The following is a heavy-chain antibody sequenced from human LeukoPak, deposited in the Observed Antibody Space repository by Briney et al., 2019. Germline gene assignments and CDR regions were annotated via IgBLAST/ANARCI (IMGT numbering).Heavy chain of an antibody. V-gene: IGHV3-23*01. CDR1: GFTFSNYA. D-gene: IGHD6-6*01. CDR2: VSGSSGST. Sequence: GSLRLSCAASGFTFSNYAMNWVRQAPGKGLEWVSTVSGSSGSTYYADSVKGRFTISRDNSKNTLYLQMNSLRAEDTAVYHCASQDLAVRPVDYWGQGTLVTVSS. CDR3: ASQDLAVRPVDY. J-gene: IGHJ4*02.